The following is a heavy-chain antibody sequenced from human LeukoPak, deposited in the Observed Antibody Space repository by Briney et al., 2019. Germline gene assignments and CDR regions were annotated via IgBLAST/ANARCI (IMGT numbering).Heavy chain of an antibody. CDR1: GFTFDDYA. Sequence: PGGSLRLSCAASGFTFDDYAMHWVRQAPGKGLEWVSGISWNSGSIGYADSVKGRFTISRDNAKNSLYLQMNSLRAEDTALYYCAKELQNKYYFDYWGQGTPVTVSS. D-gene: IGHD2/OR15-2a*01. J-gene: IGHJ4*02. V-gene: IGHV3-9*01. CDR3: AKELQNKYYFDY. CDR2: ISWNSGSI.